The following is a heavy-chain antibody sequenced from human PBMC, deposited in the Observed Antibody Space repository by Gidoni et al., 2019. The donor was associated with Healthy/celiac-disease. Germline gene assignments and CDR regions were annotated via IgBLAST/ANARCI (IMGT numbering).Heavy chain of an antibody. J-gene: IGHJ4*02. CDR3: AREAHYDFWSIDY. D-gene: IGHD3-3*01. CDR2: IYTSGST. Sequence: QVQLQESGPGLVKPSQTLSLTCTVSGGSISSGSYYWSWIRQPAGKGLEWIGRIYTSGSTNYNPSLKSRVTMSVDTSKNQFSLKLSSVTAADTAVYYCAREAHYDFWSIDYWGQGTLVTVSS. V-gene: IGHV4-61*02. CDR1: GGSISSGSYY.